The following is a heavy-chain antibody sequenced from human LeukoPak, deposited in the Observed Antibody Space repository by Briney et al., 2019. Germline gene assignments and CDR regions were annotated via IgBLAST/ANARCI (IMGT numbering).Heavy chain of an antibody. V-gene: IGHV3-23*01. CDR1: GVTFFSDA. CDR3: AKDHGGSGSYFHAFDI. CDR2: ISVSVVIT. J-gene: IGHJ3*02. D-gene: IGHD1-26*01. Sequence: GGSLRLSCAAPGVTFFSDAMSWVRQAPGGGGGWGSAISVSVVITYYADSVKGRCTISRDNSKNTWCLQMNSMRAADKAVYYCAKDHGGSGSYFHAFDIWGPGKMVTVSS.